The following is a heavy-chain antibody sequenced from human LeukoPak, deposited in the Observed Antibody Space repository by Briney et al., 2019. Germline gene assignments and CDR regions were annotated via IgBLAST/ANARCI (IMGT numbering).Heavy chain of an antibody. Sequence: GGSLRLSCAASGFTFSSYAMSWVRQAPGKGLEWVSAISASGGSTYYADSVKGRFTISRDNSKNTLYLQMNSLRAEDTAVYYCARDFGYYDSSGLNAFDIWGQGTMVTVSS. D-gene: IGHD3-22*01. CDR1: GFTFSSYA. CDR2: ISASGGST. J-gene: IGHJ3*02. V-gene: IGHV3-23*01. CDR3: ARDFGYYDSSGLNAFDI.